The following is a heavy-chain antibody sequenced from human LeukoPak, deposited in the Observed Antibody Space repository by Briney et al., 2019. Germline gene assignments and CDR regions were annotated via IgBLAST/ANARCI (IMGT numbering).Heavy chain of an antibody. CDR3: ARQTFTVVTLGWFDP. J-gene: IGHJ5*02. CDR1: GGSISSSSYY. CDR2: IYYSGST. Sequence: KSSETLSLTCTVSGGSISSSSYYWGWIRQPPGKGLEWIGSIYYSGSTYYNPSLKSRVTISVDTSKNQFSLKLSSVTAADTAVYYCARQTFTVVTLGWFDPWGQGTLVTVSS. D-gene: IGHD4-23*01. V-gene: IGHV4-39*01.